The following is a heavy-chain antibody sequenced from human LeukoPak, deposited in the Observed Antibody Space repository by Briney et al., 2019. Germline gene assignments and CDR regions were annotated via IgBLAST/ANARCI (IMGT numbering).Heavy chain of an antibody. V-gene: IGHV3-23*01. CDR2: ISGSGGST. D-gene: IGHD2-2*01. Sequence: PGGSLRLSCAASGFTFSSYAMHWVRQAPGKGLEWVSAISGSGGSTYYADSVKGRFTISRDNSKNTLYLQMNSLRAEDTAVYYCAKGGYIVVVPAYYYMDVWGKGTTVTISS. CDR3: AKGGYIVVVPAYYYMDV. J-gene: IGHJ6*03. CDR1: GFTFSSYA.